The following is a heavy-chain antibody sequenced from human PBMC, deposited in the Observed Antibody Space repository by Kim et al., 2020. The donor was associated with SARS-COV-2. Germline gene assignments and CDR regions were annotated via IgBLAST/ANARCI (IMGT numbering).Heavy chain of an antibody. CDR3: ARVGYSAPIAVADLGDYYYYYGMDV. Sequence: SVKVSCKASGCTFSSYAISWVRQPPGQGLEGMGGIFPIFGTANYAQKFQGRVTITADESTSTAYMELSSLRSEDTAVYYCARVGYSAPIAVADLGDYYYYYGMDVWGQGTTVTVSS. J-gene: IGHJ6*02. V-gene: IGHV1-69*13. CDR2: IFPIFGTA. D-gene: IGHD6-19*01. CDR1: GCTFSSYA.